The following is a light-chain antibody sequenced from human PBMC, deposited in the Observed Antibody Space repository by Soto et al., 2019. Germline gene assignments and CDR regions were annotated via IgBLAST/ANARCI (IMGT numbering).Light chain of an antibody. J-gene: IGKJ2*01. CDR3: QQYDNLPYT. Sequence: DIQMTQSPSSLSASVRDRVTITCQASQDISNYLNWYQQKPGKAPKLLIYDASNLETGVPSRFSGSGSGTDFTFTIRSLQPEDIATYYCQQYDNLPYTFGQGTKLEIK. V-gene: IGKV1-33*01. CDR1: QDISNY. CDR2: DAS.